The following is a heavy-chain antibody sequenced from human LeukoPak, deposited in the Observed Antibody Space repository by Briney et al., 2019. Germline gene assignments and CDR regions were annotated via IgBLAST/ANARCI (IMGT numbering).Heavy chain of an antibody. Sequence: ASVKVSCKASGYTFTSYAMHWVRQAPGQRLEWMGWINAGNGNTKYSQKFQGRVTITRDTSASTAYMELSSQRSEDTAVYYCARDAAYDFWSGYIVYWGQGTLVTVSS. V-gene: IGHV1-3*01. CDR3: ARDAAYDFWSGYIVY. J-gene: IGHJ4*02. CDR1: GYTFTSYA. CDR2: INAGNGNT. D-gene: IGHD3-3*01.